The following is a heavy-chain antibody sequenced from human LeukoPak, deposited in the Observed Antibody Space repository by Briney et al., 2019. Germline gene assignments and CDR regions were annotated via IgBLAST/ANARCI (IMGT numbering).Heavy chain of an antibody. V-gene: IGHV3-30*02. CDR3: AKAGGSGTYYYYMDV. D-gene: IGHD3-10*01. Sequence: PGGSLRLSCAASGFTFISYGMHWVRQAPGKGLEWVAFIRYDGSNKYYADSVKGRFTISRDNSKNTLYLQMNSLRAEDTAVYYCAKAGGSGTYYYYMDVWGKGTTVTISS. CDR2: IRYDGSNK. J-gene: IGHJ6*03. CDR1: GFTFISYG.